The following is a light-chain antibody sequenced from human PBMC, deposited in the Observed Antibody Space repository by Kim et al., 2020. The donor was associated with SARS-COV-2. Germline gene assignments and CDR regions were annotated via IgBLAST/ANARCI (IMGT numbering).Light chain of an antibody. CDR2: GAS. CDR1: QIVSTSY. CDR3: QQYGSSPRT. J-gene: IGKJ1*01. V-gene: IGKV3-20*01. Sequence: SPGERATLSCRASQIVSTSYLAWYQQKPGQAPRLLIFGASTRATGIPDRFSGSGSGTDFTLTISRLEPEDFAVYYCQQYGSSPRTFGQGTKVYIK.